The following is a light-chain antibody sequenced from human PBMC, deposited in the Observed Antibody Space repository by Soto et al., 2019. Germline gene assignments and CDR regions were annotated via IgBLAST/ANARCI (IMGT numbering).Light chain of an antibody. V-gene: IGLV2-14*01. J-gene: IGLJ3*02. CDR3: LSYTSANTRV. CDR1: SSDVGGYNY. Sequence: QSALTQPASVSGSPGQSITISCTGTSSDVGGYNYVSWYQHHPGKAPKLIIYEVSNRPSGVSNRFSGSKSGNTASLTISGLQPEDEADYYCLSYTSANTRVFGGGTKLTVL. CDR2: EVS.